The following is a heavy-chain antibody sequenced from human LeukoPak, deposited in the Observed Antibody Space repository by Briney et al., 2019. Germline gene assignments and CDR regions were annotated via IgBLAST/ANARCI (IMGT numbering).Heavy chain of an antibody. Sequence: ASVKVSCKTSGYTFTGYYMHWVRQATGQGLEWMGWMNPNSGNTGYAQKFQGRVTITRNTSISTAYMELSSLRSEDTAVYYCARGVDGYNFVYNYWGQGTLVTVSS. CDR1: GYTFTGYY. D-gene: IGHD5-24*01. J-gene: IGHJ4*02. CDR3: ARGVDGYNFVYNY. CDR2: MNPNSGNT. V-gene: IGHV1-8*03.